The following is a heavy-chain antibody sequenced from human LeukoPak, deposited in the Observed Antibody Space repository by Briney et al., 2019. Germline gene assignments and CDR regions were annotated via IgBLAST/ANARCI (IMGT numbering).Heavy chain of an antibody. CDR1: GFNFNNYA. D-gene: IGHD3-22*01. V-gene: IGHV3-64D*08. CDR2: ISSNGGST. CDR3: GLAAYYYDSSGSDDALDI. Sequence: PGGSLRLSCSASGFNFNNYAMNWVRQAPGKGLEYVSAISSNGGSTYYADSVKGRCTISRDNSKNTLYLQMSSLRAEDTAVYYCGLAAYYYDSSGSDDALDIWGQGTMVIVSS. J-gene: IGHJ3*02.